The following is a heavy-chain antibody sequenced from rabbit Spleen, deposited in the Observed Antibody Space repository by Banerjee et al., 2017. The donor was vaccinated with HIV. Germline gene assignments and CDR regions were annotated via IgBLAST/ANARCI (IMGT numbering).Heavy chain of an antibody. V-gene: IGHV1S7*01. CDR1: GFTLSSYY. J-gene: IGHJ6*01. CDR3: ARARDTYDDVGDYARLDL. Sequence: QLVESGGGLVQPGGSLKLSCTASGFTLSSYYMNWVRQAPGKGLEWIGYIDPVFGITYYANWVNGRFSISSDNAQNTVDLQMNSLTAADTATYFCARARDTYDDVGDYARLDLWGPGTLVTVS. D-gene: IGHD2-1*01. CDR2: IDPVFGIT.